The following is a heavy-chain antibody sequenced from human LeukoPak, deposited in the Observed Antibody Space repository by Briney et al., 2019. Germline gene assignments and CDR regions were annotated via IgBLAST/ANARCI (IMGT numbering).Heavy chain of an antibody. CDR2: ISGSGGST. CDR3: AKDRIYCSSTSCYDVFDY. Sequence: PGGSLRLSCAASGFTFSSYAMSWVRQAPGKGLEWVSAISGSGGSTYYADSAKGRFTISRDNSKNTLYLQMNSLRAEDTAVYYCAKDRIYCSSTSCYDVFDYWGQGTLVTVSS. J-gene: IGHJ4*02. D-gene: IGHD2-2*01. CDR1: GFTFSSYA. V-gene: IGHV3-23*01.